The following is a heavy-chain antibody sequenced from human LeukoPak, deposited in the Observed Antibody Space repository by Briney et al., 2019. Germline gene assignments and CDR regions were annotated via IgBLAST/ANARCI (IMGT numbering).Heavy chain of an antibody. Sequence: SETLSLTCTVSGGSTSSSSYNWGWIRQPPGKGLEWIASIYYSGSTYYNPSLKSRVTISVDTSKNQFSLKLSSVTAADTAVYYCARLSAIWFGELLHWGQGTLVTVSS. V-gene: IGHV4-39*01. CDR1: GGSTSSSSYN. CDR2: IYYSGST. D-gene: IGHD3-10*01. J-gene: IGHJ4*02. CDR3: ARLSAIWFGELLH.